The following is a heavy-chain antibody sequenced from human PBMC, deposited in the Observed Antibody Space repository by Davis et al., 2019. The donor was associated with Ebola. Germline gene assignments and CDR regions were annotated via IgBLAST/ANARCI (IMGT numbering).Heavy chain of an antibody. Sequence: GGSLRLSCAASGFTFSSYAMSWVRQAPGKGLEWVSAISGSGGSTYYADSVKGRFTISRDNAKNTLYLQMNSLRAEDTAVYYCAREGLGSDRYFDYWGQGTLVTVSS. V-gene: IGHV3-23*01. D-gene: IGHD3-10*01. CDR2: ISGSGGST. J-gene: IGHJ4*02. CDR1: GFTFSSYA. CDR3: AREGLGSDRYFDY.